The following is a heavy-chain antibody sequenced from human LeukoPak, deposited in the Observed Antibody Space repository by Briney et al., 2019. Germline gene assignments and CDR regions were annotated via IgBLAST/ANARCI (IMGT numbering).Heavy chain of an antibody. J-gene: IGHJ5*02. V-gene: IGHV3-30-3*01. D-gene: IGHD3-3*01. CDR2: ISYDGSNT. CDR1: GFTFNYYT. CDR3: GATNDFWSGYGWFDP. Sequence: GGSLRLSCVASGFTFNYYTVHWVRQAPGKGLEWVALISYDGSNTYCAASVKGRFTISRDNSKNTLYLQMNSLRAEDTANCARGATNDFWSGYGWFDPWGQGTLVTVSS.